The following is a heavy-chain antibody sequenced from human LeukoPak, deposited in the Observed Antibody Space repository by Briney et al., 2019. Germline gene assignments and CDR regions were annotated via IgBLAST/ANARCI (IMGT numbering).Heavy chain of an antibody. Sequence: ASVKVSCKASGYTVTTYVLNWGRQAPGQGLEWMGFSNTYTRKRTYAQGFTGRFLFSLATSVSTAYLQISHLKAEDTAVYYCARQVGTASSHDFGHWGHGTLVTVSS. CDR3: ARQVGTASSHDFGH. V-gene: IGHV7-4-1*02. J-gene: IGHJ4*01. CDR1: GYTVTTYV. D-gene: IGHD2-21*02. CDR2: SNTYTRKR.